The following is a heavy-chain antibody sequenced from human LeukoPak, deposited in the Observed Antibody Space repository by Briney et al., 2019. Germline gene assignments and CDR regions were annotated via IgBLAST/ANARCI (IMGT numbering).Heavy chain of an antibody. D-gene: IGHD5-12*01. CDR2: IYYSGST. CDR3: ARRRGYSGHYHFDF. CDR1: GGSISSYY. Sequence: SETLSLTCTVSGGSISSYYWSWIRQPPGKGLEWIGYIYYSGSTNYNPSLKSRVTISVDTSKNQFSLKLSSVTAADTAVYYCARRRGYSGHYHFDFWGQGTLVTVSS. V-gene: IGHV4-59*01. J-gene: IGHJ4*02.